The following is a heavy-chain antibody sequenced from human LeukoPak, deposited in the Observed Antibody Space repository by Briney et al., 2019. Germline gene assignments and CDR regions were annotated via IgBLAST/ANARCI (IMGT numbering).Heavy chain of an antibody. Sequence: ASVKVSCKASGYTFTGYYMYCVRQAPGQGLEWMGWINPNSGGTNYAQKFQGRVTMTRDTSISTAYMELNSLTSDDTAVYYCARDPRGGLGWFAPWGQGTLLTVSS. CDR2: INPNSGGT. CDR1: GYTFTGYY. J-gene: IGHJ5*02. V-gene: IGHV1-2*02. CDR3: ARDPRGGLGWFAP. D-gene: IGHD3-16*01.